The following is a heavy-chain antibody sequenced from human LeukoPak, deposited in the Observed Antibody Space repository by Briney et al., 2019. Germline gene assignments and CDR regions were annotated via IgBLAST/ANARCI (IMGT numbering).Heavy chain of an antibody. CDR1: GGSFSGYY. V-gene: IGHV4-34*01. J-gene: IGHJ4*02. CDR2: INHSGST. D-gene: IGHD3-10*02. Sequence: SETLSLTCAVYGGSFSGYYWSWIRQPPGKGLEWIGEINHSGSTNYNPSLKSRVTISVDTSKNQFSLKLSSVTAADTAVYYCARDVRRIFDYWGQGTQVTVSS. CDR3: ARDVRRIFDY.